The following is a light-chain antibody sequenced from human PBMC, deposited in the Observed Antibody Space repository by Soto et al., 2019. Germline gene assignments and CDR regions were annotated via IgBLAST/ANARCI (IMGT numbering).Light chain of an antibody. CDR2: DAS. Sequence: EIVLTHSPATLSLSPGERATLSCRASQSVSSYVAWYQQNPCQAPILLIYDASNRATGIPARFSGSGSATDFPLTLSRLEPEDFAVYYCQQPSNWPSYTVAKGTKLPIK. J-gene: IGKJ2*01. CDR1: QSVSSY. CDR3: QQPSNWPSYT. V-gene: IGKV3-11*01.